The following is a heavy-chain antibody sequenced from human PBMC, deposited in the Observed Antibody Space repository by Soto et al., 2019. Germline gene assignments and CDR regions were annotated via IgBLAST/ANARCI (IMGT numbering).Heavy chain of an antibody. CDR3: VRGTSGWPGMDY. Sequence: GGSLRLSCAASGFTFSTYWMHWVRQAPGKGLVWVSRMNTDGTTTDYADSVKGRFTISRDNAKSTLYLQMNGLRAEDTAVYFCVRGTSGWPGMDYWGQGTLVTVS. V-gene: IGHV3-74*01. D-gene: IGHD6-19*01. CDR2: MNTDGTTT. J-gene: IGHJ4*02. CDR1: GFTFSTYW.